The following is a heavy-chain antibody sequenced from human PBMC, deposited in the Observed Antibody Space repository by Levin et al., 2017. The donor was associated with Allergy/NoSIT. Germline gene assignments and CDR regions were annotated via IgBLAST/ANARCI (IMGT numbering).Heavy chain of an antibody. CDR2: ISSSGSTI. V-gene: IGHV3-48*03. D-gene: IGHD6-13*01. J-gene: IGHJ6*02. CDR3: ARFISRSVAAAASITYYYYGMDV. Sequence: GGSLRLSCAASGFTFSSYEMNWVRQAPGKGLEWVSYISSSGSTIYYADSVKGRFTISRDNAKNSLYLQMNSLRAEDTAVYYCARFISRSVAAAASITYYYYGMDVWGQGTTVTVSS. CDR1: GFTFSSYE.